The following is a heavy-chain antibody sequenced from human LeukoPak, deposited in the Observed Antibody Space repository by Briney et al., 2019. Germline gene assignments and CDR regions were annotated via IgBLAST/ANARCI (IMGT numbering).Heavy chain of an antibody. CDR1: GYTFTSYY. V-gene: IGHV1-46*01. Sequence: ASVKVSCKASGYTFTSYYMHWVRQAPGQGLEWRGITNPSGGSTSYAQKFQGRVTMTRDTSTSTVYMELSSLRSEDTAVYYCARGLVRGDKYVDWFDPWGQGTLVTVSS. CDR2: TNPSGGST. D-gene: IGHD3-10*01. J-gene: IGHJ5*02. CDR3: ARGLVRGDKYVDWFDP.